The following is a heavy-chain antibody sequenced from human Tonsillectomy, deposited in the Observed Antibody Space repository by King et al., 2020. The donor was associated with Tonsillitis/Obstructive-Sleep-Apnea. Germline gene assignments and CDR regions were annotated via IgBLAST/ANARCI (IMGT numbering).Heavy chain of an antibody. V-gene: IGHV1-2*02. CDR1: YY. D-gene: IGHD6-19*01. Sequence: YYMHWVRQAPGQGLEWMGWINPNSGGTNYAQKFQGRGTMTRDTSISTAYMELSRLRSDDTAVYYCARDTAWLAAQYYFDYWRHGTLVTVSS. CDR2: INPNSGGT. CDR3: ARDTAWLAAQYYFDY. J-gene: IGHJ4*01.